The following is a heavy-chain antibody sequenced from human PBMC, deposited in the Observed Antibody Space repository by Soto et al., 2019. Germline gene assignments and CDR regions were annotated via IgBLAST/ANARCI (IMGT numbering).Heavy chain of an antibody. D-gene: IGHD3-22*01. V-gene: IGHV4-30-4*01. CDR1: GGSISSGDYY. J-gene: IGHJ4*02. CDR2: IYYSGST. CDR3: AGVSSSSGYYRFDY. Sequence: SETLSLTCTVSGGSISSGDYYWSWIRQPPGKGLEWIGYIYYSGSTYYKPSLKSRVTISVDTSKIQFSLKLSSVTAADTAVYYCAGVSSSSGYYRFDYWGQGTLVTVSS.